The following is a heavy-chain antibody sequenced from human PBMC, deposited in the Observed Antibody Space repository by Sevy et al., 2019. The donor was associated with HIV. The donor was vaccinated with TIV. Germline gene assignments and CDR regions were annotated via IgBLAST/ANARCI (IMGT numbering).Heavy chain of an antibody. CDR1: GFAFSTHA. J-gene: IGHJ4*01. CDR2: ISYEGTET. CDR3: ARDGGYSIKWYPLY. Sequence: GGSLRLSCAASGFAFSTHAMHWVRQAPGKGLEWVAVISYEGTETFYAASVEGRVPIPRDNSKNMLSLQINSLKPEDTAEYYCARDGGYSIKWYPLYWGHGTLVTVSS. V-gene: IGHV3-30-3*01. D-gene: IGHD1-26*01.